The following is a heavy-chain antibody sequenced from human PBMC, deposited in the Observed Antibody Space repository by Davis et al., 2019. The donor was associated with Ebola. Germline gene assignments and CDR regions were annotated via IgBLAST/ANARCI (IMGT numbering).Heavy chain of an antibody. V-gene: IGHV3-23*01. CDR1: GFTFRTYA. CDR2: ISGSGDST. CDR3: AKSRPRYSSGWYDGGYYYYGMDA. Sequence: PGGSLRLSCAASGFTFRTYAMSWVRQAPGKGLEWVSAISGSGDSTYSADSVKGRFSISRDNSKTTVYLQMHSLRAEDTAVYYCAKSRPRYSSGWYDGGYYYYGMDAWGQGTTVTVSS. D-gene: IGHD6-19*01. J-gene: IGHJ6*02.